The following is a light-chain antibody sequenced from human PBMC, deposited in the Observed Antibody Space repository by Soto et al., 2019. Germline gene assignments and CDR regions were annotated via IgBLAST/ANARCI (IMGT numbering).Light chain of an antibody. CDR1: SSDVGGYNY. CDR2: EVS. J-gene: IGLJ3*02. CDR3: SSYTSSSTRV. Sequence: QSALTQPASVSGSPGQSITISCTGTSSDVGGYNYVSWYQQHPGKAPKHMIYEVSNRPSGVSNRFSGSKSGNTASLTISGLQAEDGADYYCSSYTSSSTRVFGGGTKLTVL. V-gene: IGLV2-14*01.